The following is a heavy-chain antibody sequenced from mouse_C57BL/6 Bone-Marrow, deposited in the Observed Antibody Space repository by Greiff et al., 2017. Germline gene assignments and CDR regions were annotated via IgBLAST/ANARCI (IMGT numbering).Heavy chain of an antibody. Sequence: QVHVKQPGAELVKPGASVKLSCKASGYTFTSYWMQWVKQRPGQGLEWIGEIDPSDSYTNYNQKFKGKATLTVDTSSSTAYMQLSSLTSEDSAVYYCARFSSPYYFDYWGQGTTLTVSS. J-gene: IGHJ2*01. CDR1: GYTFTSYW. CDR3: ARFSSPYYFDY. D-gene: IGHD1-1*01. CDR2: IDPSDSYT. V-gene: IGHV1-50*01.